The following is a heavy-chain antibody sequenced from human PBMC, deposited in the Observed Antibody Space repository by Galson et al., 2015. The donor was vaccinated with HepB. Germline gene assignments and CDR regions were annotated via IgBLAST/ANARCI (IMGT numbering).Heavy chain of an antibody. Sequence: SLRLSCAASGFTFSSYWKHWVRQAPGKGLVWVSRISSDGSTYADSVKGRFTISRDNAKNTLYLQMNSLRADDTAVYYCARGGYFDPREGIDYWGQGTLVTVSS. D-gene: IGHD3-9*01. CDR3: ARGGYFDPREGIDY. V-gene: IGHV3-74*03. J-gene: IGHJ4*02. CDR1: GFTFSSYW. CDR2: ISSDGS.